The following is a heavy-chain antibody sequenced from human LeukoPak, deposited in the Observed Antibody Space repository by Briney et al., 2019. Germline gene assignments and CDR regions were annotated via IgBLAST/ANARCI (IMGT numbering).Heavy chain of an antibody. CDR3: AKDGHDILTGYQNHYYMDV. CDR1: GFTFSNFG. D-gene: IGHD3-9*01. Sequence: GGSVRLSCAASGFTFSNFGMHWVRQAPGKGLEWVALIRHDGNNKYYGDSVKGRFTISRDNSKNILFVQMSSLRPEDTAVYFCAKDGHDILTGYQNHYYMDVWGKGTTVTVSS. V-gene: IGHV3-30*02. CDR2: IRHDGNNK. J-gene: IGHJ6*03.